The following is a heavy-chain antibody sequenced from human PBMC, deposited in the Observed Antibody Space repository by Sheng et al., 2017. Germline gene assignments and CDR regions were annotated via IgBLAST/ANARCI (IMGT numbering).Heavy chain of an antibody. CDR1: GFTFSSYG. CDR2: IWYDGSNK. CDR3: ARDLFSSGAGFDP. J-gene: IGHJ5*02. V-gene: IGHV3-33*01. Sequence: QVQLVESGGGVVQPGRSLRLSCAASGFTFSSYGMHWVRQAPGKGLEWVAVIWYDGSNKYYADSVKGRFTISRDNSKNTLYLQMNSLRAEDTAVYYCARDLFSSGAGFDPWGQGTLVTVSS. D-gene: IGHD3-22*01.